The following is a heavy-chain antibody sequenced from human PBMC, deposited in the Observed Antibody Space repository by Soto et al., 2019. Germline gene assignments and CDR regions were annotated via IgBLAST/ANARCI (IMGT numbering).Heavy chain of an antibody. Sequence: GGSLRLSCAASGFTFSSYDMHWVRQATGKGLEWVSAIGTAGDTYYPGSVKGRFTISRENAKNSFYLQMNSLRAGDTAVYYCARQYCSGGSCQSPDAFDIWGQGTMVTVSS. D-gene: IGHD2-15*01. V-gene: IGHV3-13*01. J-gene: IGHJ3*02. CDR2: IGTAGDT. CDR1: GFTFSSYD. CDR3: ARQYCSGGSCQSPDAFDI.